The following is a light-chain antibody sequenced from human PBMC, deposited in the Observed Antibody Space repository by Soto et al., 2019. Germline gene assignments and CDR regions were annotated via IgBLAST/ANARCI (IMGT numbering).Light chain of an antibody. V-gene: IGKV3-20*01. CDR3: QQYGSLVT. J-gene: IGKJ1*01. CDR2: GAS. Sequence: IVLTQSPDTLSLSPGERATLSCRASQSVSSSYLAWYQQKPGRAPRLLIDGASSRATGIPDRFSGSGSGTDFTLTISRLEPEDLAVYYCQQYGSLVTFGQGTKVDIK. CDR1: QSVSSSY.